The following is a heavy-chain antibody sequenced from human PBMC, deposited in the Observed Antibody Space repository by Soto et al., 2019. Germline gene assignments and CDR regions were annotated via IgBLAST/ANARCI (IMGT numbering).Heavy chain of an antibody. D-gene: IGHD2-2*01. V-gene: IGHV3-21*04. Sequence: GGSLRLSCAASGFTFSSYSMNWVRQAPGKGLEWVSSISSSSSYIYYADSVKGRFTISRDNAKNSLYLQVNSLRSDDTAVYYCARGPEPKYCSSTSCYFSYAFDIWGQGTMVTVSS. CDR1: GFTFSSYS. CDR2: ISSSSSYI. J-gene: IGHJ3*02. CDR3: ARGPEPKYCSSTSCYFSYAFDI.